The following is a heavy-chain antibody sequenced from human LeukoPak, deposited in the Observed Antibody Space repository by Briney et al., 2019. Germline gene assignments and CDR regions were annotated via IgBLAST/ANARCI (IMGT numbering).Heavy chain of an antibody. J-gene: IGHJ4*02. CDR3: ARAEPTYYYDSSAYYFDY. Sequence: SETLSLTCAVYGGSFSGYYWSWIRQPPGKGLEWIGEINHSGSTNYNPSLKSRVTISVDTSKNQFSQKLSSVTAADTAVYYCARAEPTYYYDSSAYYFDYWGQGTLVTVSS. D-gene: IGHD3-22*01. CDR2: INHSGST. V-gene: IGHV4-34*01. CDR1: GGSFSGYY.